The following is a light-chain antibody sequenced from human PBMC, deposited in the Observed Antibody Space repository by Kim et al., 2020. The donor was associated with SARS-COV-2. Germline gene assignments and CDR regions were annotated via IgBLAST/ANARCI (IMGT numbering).Light chain of an antibody. Sequence: PGKTARITCGGNTIGSKSVHWFQQKPGQAPVLVIYYDSDRPSGIPERFSGSNSGNTATLTISSVEAGDETDYYCQVWDSSSDHRGVFGGGTKLTVL. CDR3: QVWDSSSDHRGV. J-gene: IGLJ2*01. CDR2: YDS. CDR1: TIGSKS. V-gene: IGLV3-21*04.